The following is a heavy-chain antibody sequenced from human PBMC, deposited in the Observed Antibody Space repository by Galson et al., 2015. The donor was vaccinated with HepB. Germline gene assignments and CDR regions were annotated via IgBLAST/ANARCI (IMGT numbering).Heavy chain of an antibody. Sequence: SLRLSCAASGFTFDDYGMSWVRQAPGKGLEWVSGINWNGGSTGYADSVKGRFTISRDNAKNSLYLQMNSLRAEDTALYYCAKEKGDGYNYPVDYWGQGTLVTVSS. V-gene: IGHV3-20*04. CDR1: GFTFDDYG. J-gene: IGHJ4*02. D-gene: IGHD5-24*01. CDR2: INWNGGST. CDR3: AKEKGDGYNYPVDY.